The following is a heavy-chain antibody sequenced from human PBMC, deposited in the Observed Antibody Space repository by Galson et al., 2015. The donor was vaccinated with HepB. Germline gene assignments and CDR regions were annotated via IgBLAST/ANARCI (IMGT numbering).Heavy chain of an antibody. V-gene: IGHV1-69*13. CDR3: ARAYGDYDYYYYYMDV. CDR1: GGTFSSYA. Sequence: SVKVSCKASGGTFSSYAISWVRQAPGQGLEWMGGIIPIFGTANYAQKFQGRVTITADESTSTAYMELSSLRSEDTAVYYCARAYGDYDYYYYYMDVWGKGTTVTVSS. CDR2: IIPIFGTA. D-gene: IGHD4-17*01. J-gene: IGHJ6*03.